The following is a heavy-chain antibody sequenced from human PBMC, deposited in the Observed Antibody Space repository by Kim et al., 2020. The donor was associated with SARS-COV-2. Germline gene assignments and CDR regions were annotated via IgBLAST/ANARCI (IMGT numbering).Heavy chain of an antibody. D-gene: IGHD3-22*01. V-gene: IGHV3-48*03. Sequence: VKGRFTISRDNAKNSLYLQMNRLRAEDTAVYYCARDRGDSSDYNPYYFDYWGQGTLVTVSS. J-gene: IGHJ4*02. CDR3: ARDRGDSSDYNPYYFDY.